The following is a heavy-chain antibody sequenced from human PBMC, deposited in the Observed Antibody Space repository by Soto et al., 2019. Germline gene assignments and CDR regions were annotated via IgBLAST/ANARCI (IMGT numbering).Heavy chain of an antibody. CDR2: IIPIFGTA. D-gene: IGHD6-19*01. Sequence: GASVKVSCKASGGTFSSYAISWVRQAPGQGLEWMGGIIPIFGTANYAQKFQGRVTITADESTSTAYMELSSLRSEDTAVYYCARDRRYSSGLDAFDIWGQGTMVTVSS. J-gene: IGHJ3*02. V-gene: IGHV1-69*13. CDR3: ARDRRYSSGLDAFDI. CDR1: GGTFSSYA.